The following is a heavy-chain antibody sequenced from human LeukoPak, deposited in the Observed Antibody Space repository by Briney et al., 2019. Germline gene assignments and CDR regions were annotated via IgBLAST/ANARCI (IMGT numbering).Heavy chain of an antibody. V-gene: IGHV4-34*01. Sequence: SGTLSLTCAVCGGSFSGYYWSWIRQPPGKGLGGIGEINHSGSTNYNPSLKSRVTISVDTSKNQFSLKLSSVTAADTAVYYCARHATYYYGSGSHSSIDYWGQGTLVTVSS. D-gene: IGHD3-10*01. J-gene: IGHJ4*02. CDR1: GGSFSGYY. CDR2: INHSGST. CDR3: ARHATYYYGSGSHSSIDY.